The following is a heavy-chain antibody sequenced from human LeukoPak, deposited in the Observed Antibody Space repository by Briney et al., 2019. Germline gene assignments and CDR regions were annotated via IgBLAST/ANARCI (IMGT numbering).Heavy chain of an antibody. V-gene: IGHV4-34*01. CDR2: INHSGGT. CDR1: GGSFSGYY. D-gene: IGHD6-19*01. CDR3: ARHGGSGWPDYYYMDV. J-gene: IGHJ6*03. Sequence: SETLSLTCAVYGGSFSGYYWSWIRQPPGKGLEWIGEINHSGGTNYNPSLKSRVTISVDTSKNQFSLKLSSVTAADTAVYYCARHGGSGWPDYYYMDVWGKGTTVTISS.